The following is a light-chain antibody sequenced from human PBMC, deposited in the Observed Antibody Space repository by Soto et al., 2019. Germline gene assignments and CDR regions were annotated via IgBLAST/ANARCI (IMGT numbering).Light chain of an antibody. CDR3: LQHNSYPYT. V-gene: IGKV1-17*01. CDR2: LAS. CDR1: QGIRND. J-gene: IGKJ2*01. Sequence: DIQMTQSPSSLSASVGDRVTITCRANQGIRNDLGWYQQTPGKAPKRLIFLASTLQSGVPSRFSGSGSGTEFTLTISSLQPEDFATYYCLQHNSYPYTFGQGTKLEIK.